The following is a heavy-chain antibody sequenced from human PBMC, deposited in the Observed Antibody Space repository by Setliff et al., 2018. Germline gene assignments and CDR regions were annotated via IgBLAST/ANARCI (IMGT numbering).Heavy chain of an antibody. V-gene: IGHV3-7*01. Sequence: QPGGSLRLSCAASGFTFSRDWMSWVRQAPGKGLEWVANIKQEGRDTYYMDSVKGRFTISRDNANNSLYLQMNTLRVDDTAVYVCVRLGCSTTSCYYFDYWGQGAQVTVSS. CDR3: VRLGCSTTSCYYFDY. CDR2: IKQEGRDT. J-gene: IGHJ4*02. CDR1: GFTFSRDW. D-gene: IGHD2-2*01.